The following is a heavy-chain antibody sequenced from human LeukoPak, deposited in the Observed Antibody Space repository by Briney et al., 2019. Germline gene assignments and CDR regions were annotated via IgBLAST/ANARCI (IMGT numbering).Heavy chain of an antibody. D-gene: IGHD6-6*01. Sequence: GGSLRLSCAASGFTFSSYSMNWVRQAPGKGLEWVSSISSSSSYIYYADSAKGRFTISRDNAKNSLYLQVNSLRAEDTAVYYCAREGGGLDAISSSEYNWFDPWGQGTLVTVSS. CDR2: ISSSSSYI. V-gene: IGHV3-21*01. CDR3: AREGGGLDAISSSEYNWFDP. CDR1: GFTFSSYS. J-gene: IGHJ5*02.